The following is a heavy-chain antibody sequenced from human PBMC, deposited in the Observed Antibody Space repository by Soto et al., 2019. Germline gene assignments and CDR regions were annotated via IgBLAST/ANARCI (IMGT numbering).Heavy chain of an antibody. CDR3: ARDSGYESFYYGMDV. CDR1: GFTFSDYY. J-gene: IGHJ6*02. D-gene: IGHD5-12*01. V-gene: IGHV3-11*01. Sequence: PGGSLRLSCAASGFTFSDYYMSWIRQAPGKGLEWVSYISSSGSTIYYADSVKGRFTISRDNAKNSLYLQMNSLRAEDTAVYYRARDSGYESFYYGMDVWGQGTTVTVSS. CDR2: ISSSGSTI.